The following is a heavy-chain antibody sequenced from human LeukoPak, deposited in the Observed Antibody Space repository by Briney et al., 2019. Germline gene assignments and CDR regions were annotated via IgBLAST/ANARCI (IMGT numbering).Heavy chain of an antibody. CDR3: ARAGQYGSGSYYSIYYGMDV. CDR2: IYYSGST. CDR1: GGSISSYY. Sequence: SETLSLTCTGSGGSISSYYWSWLRQPPGKGLEWLGYIYYSGSTNYNPSLKSRVTISVDTSKNQFSLKLSSVTAADTAVYYCARAGQYGSGSYYSIYYGMDVWGKGTAVTVSS. D-gene: IGHD3-10*01. V-gene: IGHV4-59*01. J-gene: IGHJ6*04.